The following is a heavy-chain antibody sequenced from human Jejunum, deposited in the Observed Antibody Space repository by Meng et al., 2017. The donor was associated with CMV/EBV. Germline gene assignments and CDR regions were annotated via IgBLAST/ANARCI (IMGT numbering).Heavy chain of an antibody. CDR3: ARFSSTGAYYLGMDV. V-gene: IGHV4-59*01. CDR2: ISNSGST. J-gene: IGHJ6*02. D-gene: IGHD1-1*01. Sequence: GGSISYLYYWTWIRQPPEKGLEWIGYISNSGSTNYNHSSKSRLTMSVDTSQHQFSLNLSSVTAADTAFYYCARFSSTGAYYLGMDVWGQGTTVTVSS. CDR1: GGSISYLYY.